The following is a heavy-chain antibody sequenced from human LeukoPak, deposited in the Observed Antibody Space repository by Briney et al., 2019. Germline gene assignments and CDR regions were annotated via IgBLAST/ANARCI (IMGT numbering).Heavy chain of an antibody. CDR3: ARQNEYRDFWSGYSYYFDY. V-gene: IGHV4-39*07. Sequence: SETLSLTCTVSGGSISSSSYYWGWIRQPPGKGLEWIGSIYYSGSTYCNPSLKSRVTISVDTSKNQFSLKLSSVTAADTAVYYCARQNEYRDFWSGYSYYFDYWGQGTLVTVSS. D-gene: IGHD3-3*01. J-gene: IGHJ4*02. CDR2: IYYSGST. CDR1: GGSISSSSYY.